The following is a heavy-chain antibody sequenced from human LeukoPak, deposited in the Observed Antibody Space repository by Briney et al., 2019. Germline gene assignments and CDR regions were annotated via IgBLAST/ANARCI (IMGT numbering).Heavy chain of an antibody. Sequence: GGSLRLSCAASGFTFSSYEMNWVRQAPGKGLEWVSYISSSGRTMYYADSVKGRFTFSRDNAKNSLYLQMNSLRAEDTAVYYCARESGLTMVRGTFDYWGQGTLVTVSS. CDR1: GFTFSSYE. D-gene: IGHD3-10*01. CDR2: ISSSGRTM. J-gene: IGHJ4*02. CDR3: ARESGLTMVRGTFDY. V-gene: IGHV3-48*03.